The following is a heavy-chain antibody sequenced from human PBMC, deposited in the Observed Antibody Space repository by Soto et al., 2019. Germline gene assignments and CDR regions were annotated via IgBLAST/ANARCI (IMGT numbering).Heavy chain of an antibody. CDR3: AREYSGYALGESWFDP. V-gene: IGHV4-34*01. CDR1: GGSFSGYY. D-gene: IGHD5-12*01. J-gene: IGHJ5*02. CDR2: INHSGST. Sequence: QVQLQQWGAGLLKPSETLSLTCAVYGGSFSGYYWSWIRQPPGKGLEWIGEINHSGSTNYNPSLKSRVTISVDTSKNQFSLKLSSVTAADTAVYYCAREYSGYALGESWFDPWGQGTLVTVSS.